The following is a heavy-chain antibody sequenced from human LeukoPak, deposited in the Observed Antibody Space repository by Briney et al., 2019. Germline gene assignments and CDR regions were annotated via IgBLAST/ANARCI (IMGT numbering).Heavy chain of an antibody. CDR1: GGSTSSYY. CDR2: IYYSGST. V-gene: IGHV4-59*08. Sequence: SETLSLTCTVSGGSTSSYYWSWIRQPPGKGLEWIGYIYYSGSTNYNPSLKSRVTISVDTSKNQFSLKLSSVTAADTAVYYCARHAPGYFDYWGQGTLVTVSS. CDR3: ARHAPGYFDY. J-gene: IGHJ4*02.